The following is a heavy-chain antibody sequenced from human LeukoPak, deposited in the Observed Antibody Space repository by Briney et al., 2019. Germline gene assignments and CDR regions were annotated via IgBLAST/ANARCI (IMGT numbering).Heavy chain of an antibody. Sequence: GGSLRLSCAASGFTFSSYSMNWVRQAPGKGLEWVSSISSSSSYIYYADSVKGRFTISRDNAKNSLYLQMNSLRAEDTAVYYCARASVWPDFGSLPDYWGQGTLVTVSS. CDR1: GFTFSSYS. J-gene: IGHJ4*02. V-gene: IGHV3-21*01. CDR2: ISSSSSYI. CDR3: ARASVWPDFGSLPDY. D-gene: IGHD3-16*01.